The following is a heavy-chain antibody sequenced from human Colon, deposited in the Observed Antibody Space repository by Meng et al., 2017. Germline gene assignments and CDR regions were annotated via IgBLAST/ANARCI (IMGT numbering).Heavy chain of an antibody. D-gene: IGHD1-26*01. CDR1: GFTFRSYA. CDR3: AKDLSGSYYWYFQH. J-gene: IGHJ1*01. CDR2: ISGSGGST. Sequence: GGSLRPSCAPSGFTFRSYAMSWVRRAPGKGREWVSAISGSGGSTYYADSVKGRFTISRDNSKNTLYLQMNSLRAKDTAVYYCAKDLSGSYYWYFQHWGQGTVVTVSS. V-gene: IGHV3-23*01.